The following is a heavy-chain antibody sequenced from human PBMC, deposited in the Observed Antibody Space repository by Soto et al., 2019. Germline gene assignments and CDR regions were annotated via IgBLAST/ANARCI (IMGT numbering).Heavy chain of an antibody. CDR3: ARDWAPFDYYYYYGMDV. D-gene: IGHD3-16*01. CDR1: GFTFSSYA. CDR2: ISYDGSNK. V-gene: IGHV3-30-3*01. J-gene: IGHJ6*01. Sequence: QVQLVESGGGVVQPGRSLRLSCAASGFTFSSYAMHWVRQAPGKGLEWVAVISYDGSNKYYADSVKGRFTISRDNSKNTLYLQMNSLRAEDTAVYYCARDWAPFDYYYYYGMDVW.